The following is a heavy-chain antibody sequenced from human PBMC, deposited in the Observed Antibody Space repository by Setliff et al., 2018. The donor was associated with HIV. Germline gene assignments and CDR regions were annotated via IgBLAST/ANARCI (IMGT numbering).Heavy chain of an antibody. CDR1: GFNFNNHA. CDR3: AKGVQQLVTSNAFDI. Sequence: PGGSLRLSCAASGFNFNNHAMHWVRQAPGKGPECVAVISDDGSAKYYADSVKGRFTISRDNSKNTLYLQMNSLRAEDTAVYYCAKGVQQLVTSNAFDIWGQGTMVTVSS. J-gene: IGHJ3*02. V-gene: IGHV3-30*04. D-gene: IGHD6-13*01. CDR2: ISDDGSAK.